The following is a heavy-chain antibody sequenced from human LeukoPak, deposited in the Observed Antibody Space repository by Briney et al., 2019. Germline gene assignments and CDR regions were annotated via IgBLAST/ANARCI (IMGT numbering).Heavy chain of an antibody. J-gene: IGHJ6*02. D-gene: IGHD3-10*01. V-gene: IGHV3-74*01. Sequence: PGGSLRLSCAASGFTFSSYWMHWVRQAPGKGLVWVSRINSDGSSTSYADSVKGRFTISRDNAKNTLYLQMNSLRAEDTAVYYCARADWNYYGSGSYYFSGARSHNHYYYYGMDVWGQGTTVSVFS. CDR3: ARADWNYYGSGSYYFSGARSHNHYYYYGMDV. CDR2: INSDGSST. CDR1: GFTFSSYW.